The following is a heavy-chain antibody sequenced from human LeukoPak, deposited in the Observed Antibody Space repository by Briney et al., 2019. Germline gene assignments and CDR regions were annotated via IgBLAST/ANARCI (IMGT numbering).Heavy chain of an antibody. V-gene: IGHV1-69*05. CDR2: IIPIFGTA. J-gene: IGHJ4*02. Sequence: SVKVSCKASGGTFSIYAISWVRQAPGQGLEWMGRIIPIFGTANYAQKFQGRVTITTDESTSTAYMELSSLRSEDTAVYYCARDNIAAAAEYWGQGTLVTVSS. CDR3: ARDNIAAAAEY. CDR1: GGTFSIYA. D-gene: IGHD6-13*01.